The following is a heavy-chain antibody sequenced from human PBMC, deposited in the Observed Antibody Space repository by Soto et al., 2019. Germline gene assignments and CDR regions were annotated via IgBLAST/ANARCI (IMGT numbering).Heavy chain of an antibody. V-gene: IGHV3-33*01. CDR3: ARGGGPTGGLGY. Sequence: QVQLVESGGGVVQPGRSLRLSCAASGFTFSSYGMHWVRQAPGKGLEWVAVIWYDGSNKYYADSVKGRFTISRDNSKNTLYLQMNSLRAEDTAVYYCARGGGPTGGLGYWGQGTRVTVSS. CDR1: GFTFSSYG. D-gene: IGHD4-17*01. J-gene: IGHJ4*02. CDR2: IWYDGSNK.